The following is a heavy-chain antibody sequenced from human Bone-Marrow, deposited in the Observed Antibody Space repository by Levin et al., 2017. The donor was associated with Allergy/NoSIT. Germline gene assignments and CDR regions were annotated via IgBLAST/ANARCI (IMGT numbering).Heavy chain of an antibody. V-gene: IGHV1-2*02. D-gene: IGHD3-9*01. J-gene: IGHJ4*02. CDR2: INPNSGGT. CDR1: GYTFTGYY. CDR3: ARGGLTGTKNGPNFDY. Sequence: PGASVKVSYKASGYTFTGYYTHWVRQAPGQGLEWMGWINPNSGGTNYAQNFQGRVTMTRDTSISTAYMELSRLRSDDTSVYYCARGGLTGTKNGPNFDYWGQGTLVTVSS.